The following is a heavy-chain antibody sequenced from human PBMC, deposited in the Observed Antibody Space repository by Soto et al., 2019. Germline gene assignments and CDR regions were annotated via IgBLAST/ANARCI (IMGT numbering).Heavy chain of an antibody. D-gene: IGHD4-17*01. V-gene: IGHV1-46*01. CDR2: INPSGGST. J-gene: IGHJ4*02. Sequence: QVQLVQSGAEVKKPGASVKVSCKASGYTFTTYYMHWVRQAPGQGLEWMGIINPSGGSTSAQKFQGRVSMTRDTSTSTVYMELSSLRSEDTAVYYCARVPYSDFSQFDYWGQGTLVTVSS. CDR3: ARVPYSDFSQFDY. CDR1: GYTFTTYY.